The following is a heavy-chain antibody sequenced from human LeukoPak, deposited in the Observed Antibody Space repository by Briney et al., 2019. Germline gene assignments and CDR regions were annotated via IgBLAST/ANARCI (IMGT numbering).Heavy chain of an antibody. CDR2: INHSGST. CDR1: GGSFSGYY. CDR3: ARDAGPFDY. V-gene: IGHV4-34*01. D-gene: IGHD2-2*01. J-gene: IGHJ4*02. Sequence: SETLSLTCAVYGGSFSGYYWSWIRQPPGKGLEWIGEINHSGSTNYNPSLKSRVTISVDTSKNQFSLKLSSVTAADTAVYYCARDAGPFDYWGPGTLVTVSS.